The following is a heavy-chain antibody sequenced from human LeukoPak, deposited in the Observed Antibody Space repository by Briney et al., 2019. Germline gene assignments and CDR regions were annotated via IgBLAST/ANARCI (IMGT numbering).Heavy chain of an antibody. D-gene: IGHD5-18*01. CDR1: GFTFSSYA. Sequence: PGGSLRLSCAASGFTFSSYAMHWVRQAPGKGLEWVTVISYDGNNKHYADSVKGRFTISRGNAKNSLYLQMNSLRAEDTAVYYCARGRIQPTDYWGQGTLVTVSS. V-gene: IGHV3-30-3*01. J-gene: IGHJ4*02. CDR2: ISYDGNNK. CDR3: ARGRIQPTDY.